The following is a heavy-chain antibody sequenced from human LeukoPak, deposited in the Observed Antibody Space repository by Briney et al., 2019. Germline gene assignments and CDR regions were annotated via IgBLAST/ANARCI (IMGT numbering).Heavy chain of an antibody. CDR3: ARGAAYSSSPVDY. Sequence: SETLSLTCTVSGGSISSYYWSWIRQPPGKGLEWIGYIYYSGSTNYNPSLKSRVTISVDTSKNQFSLKLRSVTAADTAVYYCARGAAYSSSPVDYWGQGTLVTVSS. J-gene: IGHJ4*02. CDR2: IYYSGST. V-gene: IGHV4-59*01. D-gene: IGHD6-6*01. CDR1: GGSISSYY.